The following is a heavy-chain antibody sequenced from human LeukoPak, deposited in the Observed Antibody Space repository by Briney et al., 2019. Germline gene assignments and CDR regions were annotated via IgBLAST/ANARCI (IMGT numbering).Heavy chain of an antibody. CDR1: GGTFSNYA. CDR3: ARVGVFRSSLVVPIHEGHYFDF. D-gene: IGHD3-22*01. J-gene: IGHJ4*02. Sequence: SVKVSCKASGGTFSNYAINWVRQAPGQGLEWMGGIIPIFGTGNDAQKFQGRVTITADESTSTAYMELSSLRSEDTAMYYRARVGVFRSSLVVPIHEGHYFDFWGQGTLVTVSS. V-gene: IGHV1-69*13. CDR2: IIPIFGTG.